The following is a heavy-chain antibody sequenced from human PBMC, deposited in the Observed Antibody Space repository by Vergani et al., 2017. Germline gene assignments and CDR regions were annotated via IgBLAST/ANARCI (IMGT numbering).Heavy chain of an antibody. CDR2: IGKDGINT. D-gene: IGHD2-21*02. Sequence: QVQLVESAGGVVQPGGSLRLPCPDLGSTLTIFGLTWTGRPPGKGLEWLAYIGKDGINTRYRDAVKGRFTVSRDNSKDILYLQMDSLRSEDTALYYCAKYLRDSTDGLPDSWGPGTLVIVSS. J-gene: IGHJ4*02. CDR1: GSTLTIFG. CDR3: AKYLRDSTDGLPDS. V-gene: IGHV3-30*02.